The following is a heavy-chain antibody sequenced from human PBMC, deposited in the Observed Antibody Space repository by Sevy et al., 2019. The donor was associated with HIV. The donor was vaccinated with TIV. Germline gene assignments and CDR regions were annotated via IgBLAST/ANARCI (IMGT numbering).Heavy chain of an antibody. Sequence: ASVKVSCKASGYTFTNYAMNGVRQAPGQRLEWMGWINTNTGNPTFAQGFTGRCVFSLDTSVSTAYLKIISLKSEDSAVYYCTRGSYLTSYASCYFDYWGQGTLVTVSS. CDR1: GYTFTNYA. V-gene: IGHV7-4-1*02. CDR3: TRGSYLTSYASCYFDY. D-gene: IGHD3-22*01. CDR2: INTNTGNP. J-gene: IGHJ4*02.